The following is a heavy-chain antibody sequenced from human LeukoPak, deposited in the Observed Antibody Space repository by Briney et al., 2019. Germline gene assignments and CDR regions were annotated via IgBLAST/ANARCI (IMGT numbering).Heavy chain of an antibody. J-gene: IGHJ4*02. CDR2: VNPDGGAT. D-gene: IGHD4-17*01. Sequence: GGSLRLSCVGSGFTFSAYWMSWVRQGPGKGLDWVASVNPDGGATRYVDSVRGRFTISRDNAQNSLYLQMNSLSAEDTAVYYRARLFGGVTTFDNWGQGSLVTVSS. V-gene: IGHV3-7*03. CDR3: ARLFGGVTTFDN. CDR1: GFTFSAYW.